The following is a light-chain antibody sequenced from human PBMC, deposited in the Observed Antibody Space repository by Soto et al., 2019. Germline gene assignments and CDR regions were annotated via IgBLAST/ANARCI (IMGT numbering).Light chain of an antibody. CDR3: CSYASSTSYV. CDR2: DVS. CDR1: SSDVGGYNF. Sequence: QSALTQPASVSGSPGQSITISCTGTSSDVGGYNFVTWYQQHPGEAPKLMIHDVSGRASGVPNRFSGSKSGTTASLTISGLQAEDEADYYCCSYASSTSYVFGPGTKVTVL. J-gene: IGLJ1*01. V-gene: IGLV2-14*03.